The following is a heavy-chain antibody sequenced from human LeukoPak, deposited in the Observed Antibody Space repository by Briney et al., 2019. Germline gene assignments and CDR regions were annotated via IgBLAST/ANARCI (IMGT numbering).Heavy chain of an antibody. CDR2: IHPGDSDT. Sequence: GESLKISCKGSGYSFTSYWIGWVRQMPGKGLEWMGIIHPGDSDTRYSPSFQGQVTISADKSISTAYLQWSSLKASDTAMYYCARLRRKSTIFGVVIEDYFDYWGQGTLVTVSS. CDR1: GYSFTSYW. J-gene: IGHJ4*02. CDR3: ARLRRKSTIFGVVIEDYFDY. D-gene: IGHD3-3*01. V-gene: IGHV5-51*01.